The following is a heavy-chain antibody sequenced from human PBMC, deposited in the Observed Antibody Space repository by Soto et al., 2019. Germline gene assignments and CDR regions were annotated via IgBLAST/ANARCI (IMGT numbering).Heavy chain of an antibody. CDR1: GYTFTSHG. D-gene: IGHD6-13*01. V-gene: IGHV1-18*04. CDR2: ISIYNGNT. CDR3: ARSPMAPAPVDY. J-gene: IGHJ4*02. Sequence: QVQLVQSGGEVRMPGASVKVSCKASGYTFTSHGFTWVRQAPGQGLEWMGWISIYNGNTHYAQKFQGRLTLTTDTSTSTAYMELRSLTSDDTAVYFCARSPMAPAPVDYWGKGTLVTVSS.